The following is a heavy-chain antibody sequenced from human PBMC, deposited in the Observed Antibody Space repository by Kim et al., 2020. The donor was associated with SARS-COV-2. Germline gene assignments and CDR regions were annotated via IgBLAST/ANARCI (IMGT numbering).Heavy chain of an antibody. V-gene: IGHV3-33*06. CDR3: AKDPGYSRVGWFDP. Sequence: GGSLRLSCAASGFTFSSYGMHWVRQAPGKGLEWVAVIWYDGSNKYYADSVKGRFTISRDNSKNTLYLQMNSLRAEDTAVYYCAKDPGYSRVGWFDPWGQGTLVTVSS. D-gene: IGHD6-13*01. J-gene: IGHJ5*02. CDR1: GFTFSSYG. CDR2: IWYDGSNK.